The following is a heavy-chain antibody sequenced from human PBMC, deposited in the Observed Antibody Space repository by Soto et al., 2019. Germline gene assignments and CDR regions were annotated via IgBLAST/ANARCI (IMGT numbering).Heavy chain of an antibody. CDR1: GFTFTGYN. CDR2: ISPTSTYI. CDR3: ARDETFGDYSFDY. Sequence: EVHLVESGGGLVKPGGSLRLSCAASGFTFTGYNMNWVRQAPGKGLEWVSCISPTSTYIYYADSVKGRFTISRDNAKNSLYLQMNSLSAEDTAVYYCARDETFGDYSFDYWGQGTLVTV. J-gene: IGHJ4*02. D-gene: IGHD4-17*01. V-gene: IGHV3-21*01.